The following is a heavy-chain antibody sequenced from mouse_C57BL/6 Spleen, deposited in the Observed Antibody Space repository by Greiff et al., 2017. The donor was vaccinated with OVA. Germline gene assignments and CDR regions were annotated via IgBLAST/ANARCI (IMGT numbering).Heavy chain of an antibody. Sequence: EVKLMESGGGLVQPGGSLSLSCAASGFTFTGYYMSWVRQPPGKALEWLGFIRNKANGYTTEYSASVKGRFTIYRYNSQSILYMQMNALRSEDSAAYYCARYGDNGSRYDYWGQGTTLTVSA. V-gene: IGHV7-3*01. D-gene: IGHD1-1*01. CDR1: GFTFTGYY. CDR3: ARYGDNGSRYDY. CDR2: IRNKANGYTT. J-gene: IGHJ2*01.